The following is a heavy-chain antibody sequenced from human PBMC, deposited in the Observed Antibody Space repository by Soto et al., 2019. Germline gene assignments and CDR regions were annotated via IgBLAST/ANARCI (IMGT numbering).Heavy chain of an antibody. V-gene: IGHV1-46*01. CDR2: INPSGGST. J-gene: IGHJ3*02. CDR1: GYTFTSYY. CDR3: ARSSSSWYGAFDI. Sequence: ASVKVSCKASGYTFTSYYMHWVGQAPGQGLEWMGIINPSGGSTSYAQKFQGRVTMTRDTSTSTVYMELSSLRSEDTAVYYCARSSSSWYGAFDIWGQGTMVIVSS. D-gene: IGHD6-13*01.